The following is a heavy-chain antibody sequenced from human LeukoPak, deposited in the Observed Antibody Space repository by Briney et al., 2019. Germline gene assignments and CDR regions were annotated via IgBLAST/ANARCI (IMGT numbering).Heavy chain of an antibody. CDR2: IYYSGST. Sequence: SETLSLTCTVSGGSISCYYWSWIRQPPGKGLEWIGYIYYSGSTNYNPSLKSRVTISVDTSKTQFYLKLSSVAAADTAVYYCARGGGYTSYFDYWGQGTLVTVSS. J-gene: IGHJ4*02. D-gene: IGHD5-18*01. CDR1: GGSISCYY. V-gene: IGHV4-59*01. CDR3: ARGGGYTSYFDY.